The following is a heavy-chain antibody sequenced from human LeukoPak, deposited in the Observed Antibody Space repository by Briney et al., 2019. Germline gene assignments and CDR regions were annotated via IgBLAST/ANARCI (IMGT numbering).Heavy chain of an antibody. J-gene: IGHJ2*01. V-gene: IGHV3-30*18. D-gene: IGHD6-19*01. Sequence: PGGSLRLSCAASGFTFSTYGMHWVHQAPGKGLEWVAVMSYDGSNKYYADSVKGRFTISRDNSKNTLYLQMNSLRAEDTALYYCAKDTGSGWAGEQSYFDLWGRGTLVTVSS. CDR1: GFTFSTYG. CDR3: AKDTGSGWAGEQSYFDL. CDR2: MSYDGSNK.